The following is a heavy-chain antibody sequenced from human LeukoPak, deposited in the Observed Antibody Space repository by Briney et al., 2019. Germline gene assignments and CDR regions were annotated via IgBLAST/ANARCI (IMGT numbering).Heavy chain of an antibody. Sequence: GGSLRLSCAASGFTFSSYAMHWVRQAPGKGLEWVAVISYDGSNKYYADSVKGRFTISRDNSKNTLYLQMNSLRAEDTAVYYCARSSPPWGVNRVHYFDYWGQGILVTVSS. J-gene: IGHJ4*02. V-gene: IGHV3-30-3*01. CDR2: ISYDGSNK. CDR3: ARSSPPWGVNRVHYFDY. D-gene: IGHD3-10*01. CDR1: GFTFSSYA.